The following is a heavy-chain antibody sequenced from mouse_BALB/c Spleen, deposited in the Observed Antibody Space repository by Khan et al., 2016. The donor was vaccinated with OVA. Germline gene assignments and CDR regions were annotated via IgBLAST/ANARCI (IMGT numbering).Heavy chain of an antibody. D-gene: IGHD1-1*01. CDR2: TNPTNGRT. V-gene: IGHV1S81*02. CDR1: GYTFTSYW. Sequence: QVHLQQPGAELVKAGASVKMSCKASGYTFTSYWMHWVKQRLGQGLEWFAETNPTNGRTYYNEKFKSKATLTVDKYSSTAYMLRSGPTFEDSAVYYCARIKRIVATYFDYRGQGTTRTIAS. CDR3: ARIKRIVATYFDY. J-gene: IGHJ2*01.